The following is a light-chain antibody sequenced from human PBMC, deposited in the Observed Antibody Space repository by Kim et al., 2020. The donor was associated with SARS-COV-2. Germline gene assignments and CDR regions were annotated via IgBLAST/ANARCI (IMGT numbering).Light chain of an antibody. CDR2: EGS. V-gene: IGLV2-23*01. J-gene: IGLJ3*02. CDR3: CSYAGSRAWG. CDR1: SSDVGSYNL. Sequence: QSALTQPASVSGSPGQSITISCTGTSSDVGSYNLVSWYQQHPGKAPKLMIYEGSKRPSGVSNRFSGSKSGNTASLTIFGLQAEDEADYYCCSYAGSRAWGFGGGTQMTVL.